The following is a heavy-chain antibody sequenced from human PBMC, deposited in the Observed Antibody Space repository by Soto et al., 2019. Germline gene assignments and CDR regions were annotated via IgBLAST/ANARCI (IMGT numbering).Heavy chain of an antibody. CDR2: IYHSVST. CDR1: GGSISSGGYS. D-gene: IGHD2-15*01. V-gene: IGHV4-30-2*01. Sequence: QLQLQESGSGLVKPSQTLSLTCAVSGGSISSGGYSWSWIRQPPGKGLEWIGYIYHSVSTYYNPSLXSCVXIXLDRCRNQFSLKLSSVTAADTAVYYCASGQVVAGQHWGQGALVTVSS. CDR3: ASGQVVAGQH. J-gene: IGHJ1*01.